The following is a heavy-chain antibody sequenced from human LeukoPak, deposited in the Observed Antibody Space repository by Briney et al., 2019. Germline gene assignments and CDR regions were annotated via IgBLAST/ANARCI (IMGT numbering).Heavy chain of an antibody. Sequence: GGSLRLSWAASGFIFSIYAMSWVRQAPGKGLEWVSGVTNSGGSTYYADSVKGRFAISRDNSKNTLYLQMNTLRADDTAVYYCVQETGHDWGYLDYWGQGTLVTVSS. CDR1: GFIFSIYA. CDR2: VTNSGGST. V-gene: IGHV3-23*01. J-gene: IGHJ4*02. CDR3: VQETGHDWGYLDY. D-gene: IGHD7-27*01.